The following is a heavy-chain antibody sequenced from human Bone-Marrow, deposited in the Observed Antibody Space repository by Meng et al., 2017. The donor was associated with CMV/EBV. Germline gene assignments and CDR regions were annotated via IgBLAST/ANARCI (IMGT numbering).Heavy chain of an antibody. CDR1: GFTVSSNY. J-gene: IGHJ6*02. D-gene: IGHD3-22*01. CDR2: IYSGGST. V-gene: IGHV3-53*05. CDR3: VRDQGGESMIAVLIERFGMDV. Sequence: GESLKISCAASGFTVSSNYMSWVRQAPGKGLEWVSVIYSGGSTYYADSVKGRFTISRDNSKNNLYLQMNSLTVEDTAVYYCVRDQGGESMIAVLIERFGMDVCGQGTTVTVSS.